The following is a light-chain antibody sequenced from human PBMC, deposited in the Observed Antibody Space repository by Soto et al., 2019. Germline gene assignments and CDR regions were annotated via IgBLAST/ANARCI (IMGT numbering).Light chain of an antibody. V-gene: IGKV1-5*03. Sequence: DIQMTQSPSTLSGSVGDRVTITCRASQTISSWLAWYQQKPGKAPKLLIYKASTLKSGVPSRFSGSGSGTEFTLTISSLQPDDSGTYYCQQYDDLPITFGQGTRLEIK. CDR3: QQYDDLPIT. CDR1: QTISSW. CDR2: KAS. J-gene: IGKJ5*01.